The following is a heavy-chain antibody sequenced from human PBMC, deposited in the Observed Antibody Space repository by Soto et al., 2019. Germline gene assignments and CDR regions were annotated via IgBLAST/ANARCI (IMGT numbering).Heavy chain of an antibody. J-gene: IGHJ6*02. Sequence: PGESLKISCKGSGYSFTNYWIRWVRQLPGKGPEWMGRIGPSDSSTNSSPSFQGHVTISADKSISTAYLQWSSRKASDTGMYYWARVNLCRSGWSGYGYGGKDVWGRGTTVTVCS. V-gene: IGHV5-10-1*01. CDR3: ARVNLCRSGWSGYGYGGKDV. CDR1: GYSFTNYW. D-gene: IGHD6-19*01. CDR2: IGPSDSST.